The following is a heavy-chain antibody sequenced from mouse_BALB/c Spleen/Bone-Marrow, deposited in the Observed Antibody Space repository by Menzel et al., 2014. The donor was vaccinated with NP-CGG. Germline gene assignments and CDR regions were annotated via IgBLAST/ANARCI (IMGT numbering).Heavy chain of an antibody. CDR1: GFSLTSYG. D-gene: IGHD2-1*01. J-gene: IGHJ4*01. Sequence: EKLVESGPGLVAPSQSLSITCTVSGFSLTSYGVHWVRQSPGKGLEWLGVIWPGGSTNYNSALMSRLTISKDNSKSQVFLKMNSLQTDDTAIYYCARDRGGNYGYATDYWGQGASVTVSS. CDR3: ARDRGGNYGYATDY. V-gene: IGHV2-9*02. CDR2: IWPGGST.